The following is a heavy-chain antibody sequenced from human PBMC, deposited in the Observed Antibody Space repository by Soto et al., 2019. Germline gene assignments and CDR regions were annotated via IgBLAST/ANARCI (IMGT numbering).Heavy chain of an antibody. Sequence: PVGSLRLSCAASGFTFSSYGMHWVRQAPGKGLEWVAVIWYDGSNKYYADSVKGRFTISRDNSKNTLYLQMNSLRAEDTAVYYCARDLAPYSPYYYYGMDVWGQGTTVTVSS. D-gene: IGHD4-4*01. CDR2: IWYDGSNK. J-gene: IGHJ6*02. CDR1: GFTFSSYG. CDR3: ARDLAPYSPYYYYGMDV. V-gene: IGHV3-33*01.